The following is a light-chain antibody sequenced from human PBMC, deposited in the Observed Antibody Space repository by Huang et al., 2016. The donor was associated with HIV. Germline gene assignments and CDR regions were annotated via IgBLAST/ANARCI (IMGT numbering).Light chain of an antibody. CDR2: SAS. CDR3: QQYNNWPPYT. V-gene: IGKV3-15*01. Sequence: EIVMTQSPATLSVSPGERATISCRASQSVSSNLAWYQQKPGQAPRLLMYSASTRATGVPARFSGSWSGTEFTLTISSLQSEDFAVYYCQQYNNWPPYTIGQGTNLEIK. J-gene: IGKJ2*01. CDR1: QSVSSN.